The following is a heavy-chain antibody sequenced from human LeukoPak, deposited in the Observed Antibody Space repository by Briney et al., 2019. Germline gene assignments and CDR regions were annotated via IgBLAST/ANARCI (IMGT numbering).Heavy chain of an antibody. J-gene: IGHJ4*02. Sequence: GGSLRLSCAASGFTFSSYWMHWVRQAPGKGLVWVSRINSDGSSTSYADSVKGRFTISRDNSKNTLYLQMNSLRAEDTAVYYCAKDPILSGYDFWGQGTLVTVSS. CDR1: GFTFSSYW. CDR2: INSDGSST. V-gene: IGHV3-74*01. D-gene: IGHD5-12*01. CDR3: AKDPILSGYDF.